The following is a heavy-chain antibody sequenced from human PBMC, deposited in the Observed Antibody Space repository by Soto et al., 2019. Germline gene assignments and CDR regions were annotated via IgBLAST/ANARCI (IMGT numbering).Heavy chain of an antibody. Sequence: QVQLVQSGAEVKKPGASVKVSCKASGYTFTSYAMHWVRQAPGQRLEWMGWINGGNGNTKYSQKFQGRVTITGDTSASTAYMELSSLRSEDTAVYYCARGYCSGGSCYSGFGYWGQGTLVTVSS. D-gene: IGHD2-15*01. CDR3: ARGYCSGGSCYSGFGY. V-gene: IGHV1-3*01. CDR2: INGGNGNT. CDR1: GYTFTSYA. J-gene: IGHJ4*02.